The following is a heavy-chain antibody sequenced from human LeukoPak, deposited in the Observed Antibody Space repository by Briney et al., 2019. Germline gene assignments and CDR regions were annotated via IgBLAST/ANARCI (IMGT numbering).Heavy chain of an antibody. CDR2: ISISSSYI. CDR1: GFTFSRFN. Sequence: GGSLRLSCAASGFTFSRFNMNWVRQAPGKGLEWVSSISISSSYIYYADSVKGRFTISGDNAKNSLYLQMNSLRDEDTAVYYCARSRSSYIGAFDIWGQGTMVTVSS. V-gene: IGHV3-21*01. CDR3: ARSRSSYIGAFDI. D-gene: IGHD1-14*01. J-gene: IGHJ3*02.